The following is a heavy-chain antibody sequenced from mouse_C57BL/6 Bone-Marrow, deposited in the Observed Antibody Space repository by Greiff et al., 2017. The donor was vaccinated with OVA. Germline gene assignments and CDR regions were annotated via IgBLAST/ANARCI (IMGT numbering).Heavy chain of an antibody. CDR3: ARGRALNWDVDY. D-gene: IGHD4-1*01. V-gene: IGHV1-22*01. CDR1: GYTFTDYN. J-gene: IGHJ2*01. Sequence: EVQLQQSGPELVKPGASVKMSCKASGYTFTDYNMHWVKQSHGKSLEWIGYINPNNGGTSYNQKFKGKATLTVNKSSSTAYMELRSLTSEDSAVYYCARGRALNWDVDYWGQGTTLTVSS. CDR2: INPNNGGT.